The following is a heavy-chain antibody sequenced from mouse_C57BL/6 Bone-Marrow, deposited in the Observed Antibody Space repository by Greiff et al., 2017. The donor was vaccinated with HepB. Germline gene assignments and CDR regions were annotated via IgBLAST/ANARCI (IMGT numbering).Heavy chain of an antibody. CDR1: GYTFTSYG. J-gene: IGHJ2*01. D-gene: IGHD2-13*01. CDR3: ARGDYFYYFDY. CDR2: IYPRSGNT. V-gene: IGHV1-81*01. Sequence: VKLMESGAELARPGASVKLSCKASGYTFTSYGISWVKQRTGQGLEWIGEIYPRSGNTYYNEKFKGKATLTADKSSSTAYMELRSLTSEDSAVYFCARGDYFYYFDYWGQGTTLTVSS.